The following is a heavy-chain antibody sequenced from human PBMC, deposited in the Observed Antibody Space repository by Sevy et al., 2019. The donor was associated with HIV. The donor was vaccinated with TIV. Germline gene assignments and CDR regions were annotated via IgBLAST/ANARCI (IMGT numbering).Heavy chain of an antibody. CDR2: IYYSWST. D-gene: IGHD6-19*01. CDR1: GGSISSSSYY. CDR3: ARQSIAVAGGEFDY. J-gene: IGHJ4*02. Sequence: SETLSLTCTVSGGSISSSSYYWGWIRQPPGKGLEWIGSIYYSWSTYYHPSLKSRVTISVDTSKNQFSLKLSSVTAADTAVYYCARQSIAVAGGEFDYWGQGTLVTVSS. V-gene: IGHV4-39*01.